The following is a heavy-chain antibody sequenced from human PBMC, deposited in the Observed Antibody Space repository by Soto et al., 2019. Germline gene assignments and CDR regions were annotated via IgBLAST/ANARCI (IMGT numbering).Heavy chain of an antibody. D-gene: IGHD2-2*01. CDR1: GFTFSSFW. CDR3: AKDIGPSLLLWGYGMDV. V-gene: IGHV3-7*03. Sequence: PGGSLRLSCAASGFTFSSFWMTWVRQAPGKGLEWVANIKEDGSEKKYVDSVKGRFTISRDNAKKSLYLQMNSLRAEDTALYYCAKDIGPSLLLWGYGMDVWGQGTTVTVSS. J-gene: IGHJ6*02. CDR2: IKEDGSEK.